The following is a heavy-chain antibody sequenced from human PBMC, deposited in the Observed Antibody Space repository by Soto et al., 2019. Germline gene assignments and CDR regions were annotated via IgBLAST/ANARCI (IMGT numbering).Heavy chain of an antibody. D-gene: IGHD2-2*01. CDR2: INAGNGNT. CDR1: GYTFTSYA. J-gene: IGHJ5*02. CDR3: ARGVVPAAMRSWFDP. V-gene: IGHV1-3*01. Sequence: ASVKVSCKASGYTFTSYAMHWVRQAPGQRLEWMGWINAGNGNTKYSQKFQGRVTITRDTSASTAYMELSSLRSEDTAVYYCARGVVPAAMRSWFDPWGQGTLVTVSS.